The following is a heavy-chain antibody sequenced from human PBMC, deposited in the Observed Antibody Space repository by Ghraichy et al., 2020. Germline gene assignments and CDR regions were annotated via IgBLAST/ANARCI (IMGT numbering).Heavy chain of an antibody. CDR1: GFTFSSYA. V-gene: IGHV3-23*01. CDR3: AKREQWLIWGFYYYGLDV. D-gene: IGHD6-19*01. CDR2: ISGSGDET. J-gene: IGHJ6*02. Sequence: GGSLRLSCAASGFTFSSYAMSWVRQAPGKGLEWVSGISGSGDETSHADSVKGRFTISRDNSKNTLYLQMNSLRAEDTAIYYCAKREQWLIWGFYYYGLDVWGQGTTVTVSS.